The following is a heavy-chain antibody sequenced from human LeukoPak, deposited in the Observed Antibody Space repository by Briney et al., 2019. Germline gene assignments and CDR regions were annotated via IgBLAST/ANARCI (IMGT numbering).Heavy chain of an antibody. CDR2: IGSSGSTI. Sequence: GGSLRLSCAASGFTFGDFYMTWIRQAPGEGLEWISYIGSSGSTIYYADSVRGRFTISRDNTKNLLYLQMSSLRAEDTAVYYCATDRGWRTSGYYLYYFEYWGQGTLVTFPS. CDR1: GFTFGDFY. CDR3: ATDRGWRTSGYYLYYFEY. J-gene: IGHJ4*02. D-gene: IGHD3-3*01. V-gene: IGHV3-11*04.